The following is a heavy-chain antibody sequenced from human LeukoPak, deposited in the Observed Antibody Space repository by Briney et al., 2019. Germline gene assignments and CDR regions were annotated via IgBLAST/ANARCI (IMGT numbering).Heavy chain of an antibody. J-gene: IGHJ4*02. D-gene: IGHD6-19*01. CDR2: INQDGSER. Sequence: GGSLRLSCAASGFPFSSHWLSWFRQSPGKGLEWVAHINQDGSERYYVDSVKGRFTISRDNARNSQYLQMNSLRAEDTAVYYCASGGGWVFNNWGQGTLVTVSS. CDR3: ASGGGWVFNN. V-gene: IGHV3-7*01. CDR1: GFPFSSHW.